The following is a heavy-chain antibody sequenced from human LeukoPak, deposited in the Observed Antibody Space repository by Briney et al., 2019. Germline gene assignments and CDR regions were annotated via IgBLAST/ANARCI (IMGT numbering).Heavy chain of an antibody. CDR1: GFTFSSYW. D-gene: IGHD1-1*01. CDR2: INQDGREK. J-gene: IGHJ3*02. CDR3: ARDFYSDWNHWSAFDI. Sequence: PGGSLRLSCAASGFTFSSYWMSWVRQAPGKGLEWVANINQDGREKYYVDSVKGRFTISRDNAKNSLYLQMNSLRAEDTAVYYCARDFYSDWNHWSAFDIWGQGTMVTVSS. V-gene: IGHV3-7*01.